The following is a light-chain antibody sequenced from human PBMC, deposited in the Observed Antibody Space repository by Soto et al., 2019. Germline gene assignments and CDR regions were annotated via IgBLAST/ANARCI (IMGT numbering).Light chain of an antibody. CDR2: DNN. CDR1: SSNVGNND. V-gene: IGLV1-51*01. Sequence: QSVLTQPPSVSAAPGQTVTIACSGRSSNVGNNDVSWYQHLPGTAPKLLIYDNNKRPSGIPGRFSGSKSGTSATLGITGLQTGDEANYYCGAWDSSLSAVVFGGGTKLTVL. CDR3: GAWDSSLSAVV. J-gene: IGLJ3*02.